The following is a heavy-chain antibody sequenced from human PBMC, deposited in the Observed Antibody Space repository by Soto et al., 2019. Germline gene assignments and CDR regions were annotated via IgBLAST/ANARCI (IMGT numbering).Heavy chain of an antibody. V-gene: IGHV1-24*01. J-gene: IGHJ4*02. CDR1: GYTLTELS. CDR2: FDPEDGET. CDR3: ATDFSFGLRFLEWPDY. D-gene: IGHD3-3*01. Sequence: GASVKVSCKVSGYTLTELSMHWVRQAPGKGLEWMGGFDPEDGETIYAQKFQGRVTMTEDTSTDTAYMELSSLRSEDTAVYYCATDFSFGLRFLEWPDYWGQGTLVTVSS.